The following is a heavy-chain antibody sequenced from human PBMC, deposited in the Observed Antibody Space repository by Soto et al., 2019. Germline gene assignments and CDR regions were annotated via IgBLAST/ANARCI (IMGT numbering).Heavy chain of an antibody. CDR1: GGSFSGYY. Sequence: PSETLSLTCAVYGGSFSGYYWSWIRQPPGKGLEWIGEINHSGSTNYNPSLKSRVTISVDTSKNQFSLKLSSVTAADTAVYYCAREGYCSGGSCNYYYYYYMDVWGKGTTVTVSS. J-gene: IGHJ6*03. D-gene: IGHD2-15*01. CDR3: AREGYCSGGSCNYYYYYYMDV. V-gene: IGHV4-34*01. CDR2: INHSGST.